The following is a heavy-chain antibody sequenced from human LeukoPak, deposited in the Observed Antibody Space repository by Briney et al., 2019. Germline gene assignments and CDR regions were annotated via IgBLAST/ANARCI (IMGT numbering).Heavy chain of an antibody. CDR3: ARAAGGGNPGRYFQH. D-gene: IGHD4-23*01. J-gene: IGHJ1*01. CDR2: IYHSGST. V-gene: IGHV4-30-2*01. Sequence: SQTLSLTCTVSGGSISSGGYYWSWIRQPPGKGLEWIGYIYHSGSTYYNPSLKSRVTISVDRSKNQFSLKLSSVTAADTAVYYCARAAGGGNPGRYFQHWGQGTLVTVSS. CDR1: GGSISSGGYY.